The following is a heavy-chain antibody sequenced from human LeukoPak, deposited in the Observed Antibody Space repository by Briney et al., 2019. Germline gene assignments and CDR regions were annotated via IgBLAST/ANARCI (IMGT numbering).Heavy chain of an antibody. Sequence: GGSLRLSCAASEFTFSSYWMHWVRQAPGKGLIWVSRIGTDESITDYADFVKGRFTISRDNAKNTLYLQMSSLRAEDTAVYYCGRVMGYNWAVDYWGQGTLVTVSS. CDR3: GRVMGYNWAVDY. CDR2: IGTDESIT. D-gene: IGHD5-24*01. V-gene: IGHV3-74*01. CDR1: EFTFSSYW. J-gene: IGHJ4*02.